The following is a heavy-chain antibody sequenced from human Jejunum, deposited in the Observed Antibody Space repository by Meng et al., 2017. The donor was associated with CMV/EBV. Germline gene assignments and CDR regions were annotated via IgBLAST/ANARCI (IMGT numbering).Heavy chain of an antibody. CDR1: GGSISGYY. V-gene: IGHV4-4*07. CDR2: VYMSGST. D-gene: IGHD6-13*01. Sequence: QVHLQESGPGSVKPSETLSLTCTVSGGSISGYYWNWIRQPAGKGLEWIGRVYMSGSTNYNPSLRSRVAMSVDTSKTQFSLRLTSVTAADTAVYYCARDRMAAPGTFEYWGQGTLVTVSS. J-gene: IGHJ4*02. CDR3: ARDRMAAPGTFEY.